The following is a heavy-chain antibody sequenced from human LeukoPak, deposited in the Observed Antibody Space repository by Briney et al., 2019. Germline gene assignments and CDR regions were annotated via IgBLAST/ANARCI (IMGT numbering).Heavy chain of an antibody. CDR2: ISYDGSNK. CDR1: GFTFSSYG. J-gene: IGHJ4*02. CDR3: VRLRVDY. V-gene: IGHV3-30*03. Sequence: GGSLRLSCAASGFTFSSYGMHWVRQAPGKGLEWVAVISYDGSNKYYADSVKGRFTISRDNSKNTLYLQMNSLRAEDTAVYYCVRLRVDYWGQGTLVTVSS. D-gene: IGHD5-12*01.